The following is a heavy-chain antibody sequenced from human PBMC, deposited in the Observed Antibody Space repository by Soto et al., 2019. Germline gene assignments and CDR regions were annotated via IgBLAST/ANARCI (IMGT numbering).Heavy chain of an antibody. CDR3: ARDHLDTMVRGQNWFDP. D-gene: IGHD3-10*01. CDR1: GYTFTSYG. Sequence: QVQLVQSGAEVKKPGASVKVSCKASGYTFTSYGISWVRQAPGQGLEGMGWISAYNGNTNYAQKLQGRVTMTTDTSTSTAYMELRSLRSDDTAVYYCARDHLDTMVRGQNWFDPWGQGTLVTVSS. V-gene: IGHV1-18*01. J-gene: IGHJ5*02. CDR2: ISAYNGNT.